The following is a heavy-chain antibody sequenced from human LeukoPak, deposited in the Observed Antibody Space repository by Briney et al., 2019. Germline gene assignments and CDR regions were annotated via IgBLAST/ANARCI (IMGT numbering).Heavy chain of an antibody. CDR3: ARASHYDFWSGYSPDY. CDR1: GFTFSSYS. J-gene: IGHJ4*02. V-gene: IGHV3-21*01. CDR2: ISSSSSYI. Sequence: KTGGSLRLSCAASGFTFSSYSMNWVRQAPGKGLEWVSSISSSSSYIYYADSVKGRFTISRDNAKNSLYLQMNSLRAEDTAVYYCARASHYDFWSGYSPDYWGQGTLVTVSS. D-gene: IGHD3-3*01.